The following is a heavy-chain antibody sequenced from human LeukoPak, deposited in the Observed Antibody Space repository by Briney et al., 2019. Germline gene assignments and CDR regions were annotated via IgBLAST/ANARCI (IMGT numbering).Heavy chain of an antibody. CDR3: ARDPRGYCSSTSCSPEGLYYYMDV. CDR2: IKEDGSEK. CDR1: GSTFRSHT. J-gene: IGHJ6*03. D-gene: IGHD2-2*01. V-gene: IGHV3-7*01. Sequence: PGGSLRLSCAASGSTFRSHTMNWVRQAPGKGLEWVANIKEDGSEKNYVDSVKGRFTISRDNAKNSLDLQMNSLRAEDTAVYYCARDPRGYCSSTSCSPEGLYYYMDVWGKGTTVTVSS.